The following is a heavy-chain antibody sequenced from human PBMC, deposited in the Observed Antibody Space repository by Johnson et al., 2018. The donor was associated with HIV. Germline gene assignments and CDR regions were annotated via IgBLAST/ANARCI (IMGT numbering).Heavy chain of an antibody. V-gene: IGHV3-15*01. CDR1: GFSFTDAW. CDR2: IKSKSDGGTT. Sequence: VQLVESGGGLVKPGGSLRLSCAASGFSFTDAWMNWVRQAPGKGLEWVGRIKSKSDGGTTDYAAPVRGRFTISREDSKNTVYLQMNSLKTEDTAVYYCAKDGYNFYLYMWGQGTMVTVSS. CDR3: AKDGYNFYLYM. J-gene: IGHJ3*02. D-gene: IGHD5-24*01.